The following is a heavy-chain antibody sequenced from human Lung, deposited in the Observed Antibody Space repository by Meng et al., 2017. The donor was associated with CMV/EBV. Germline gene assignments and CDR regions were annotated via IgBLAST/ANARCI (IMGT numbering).Heavy chain of an antibody. CDR2: IYHSGST. CDR1: GGSISRSNW. Sequence: QVRLQEQGPGLVKPSGTLSLTCAVSGGSISRSNWWSWVRQPPGKGLEWIGEIYHSGSTNYNPSLKSRVTISVDKSKNQFSLKLSSVTAADTAVYYCASFPPPGKQWLVTDYWGQGTLVTVSS. D-gene: IGHD6-19*01. V-gene: IGHV4-4*02. CDR3: ASFPPPGKQWLVTDY. J-gene: IGHJ4*02.